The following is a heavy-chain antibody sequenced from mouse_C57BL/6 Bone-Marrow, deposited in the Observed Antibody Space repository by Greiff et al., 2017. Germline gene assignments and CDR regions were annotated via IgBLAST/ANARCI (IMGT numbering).Heavy chain of an antibody. CDR1: GYTFTSYW. CDR2: INPSSGYT. J-gene: IGHJ4*01. CDR3: ARTYFYYYGSRGAMDY. D-gene: IGHD1-1*01. V-gene: IGHV1-7*01. Sequence: QVQLKQSGAELAKPGASVKLSCKASGYTFTSYWMHWVKQRPGQGLEWIGYINPSSGYTKYNQKFKDKATLTAAKSSSTAYMQLSSLTYEDSAVYYCARTYFYYYGSRGAMDYWGQGTSVTVSS.